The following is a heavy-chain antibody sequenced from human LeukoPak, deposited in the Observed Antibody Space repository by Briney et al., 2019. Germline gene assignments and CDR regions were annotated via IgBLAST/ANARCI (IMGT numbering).Heavy chain of an antibody. D-gene: IGHD1-26*01. V-gene: IGHV3-30-3*01. CDR1: GFTFSSYA. CDR2: ISYDGSNK. Sequence: GGSLRLSCAASGFTFSSYAMHWVRQAPGKGLEWVAVISYDGSNKYYADSVKGRFTISRDNSKNTLYLQMNSLRAEDTAVYYCARDKWEFDAFDIWGQGTMVTVSS. J-gene: IGHJ3*02. CDR3: ARDKWEFDAFDI.